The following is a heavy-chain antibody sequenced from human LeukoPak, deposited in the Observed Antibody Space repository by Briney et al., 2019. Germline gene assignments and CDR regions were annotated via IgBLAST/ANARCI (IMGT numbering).Heavy chain of an antibody. Sequence: SVTVSCKASGGTFSIYAISWVRQAPGQGLEWMGGIIPIFGTANYAQKYQGRVTITADESTSTAYMELSSLRSEDTAVYYCARGSEYSSGWYDAFDIWGQGTMVTVSS. CDR2: IIPIFGTA. V-gene: IGHV1-69*13. CDR1: GGTFSIYA. J-gene: IGHJ3*02. D-gene: IGHD6-19*01. CDR3: ARGSEYSSGWYDAFDI.